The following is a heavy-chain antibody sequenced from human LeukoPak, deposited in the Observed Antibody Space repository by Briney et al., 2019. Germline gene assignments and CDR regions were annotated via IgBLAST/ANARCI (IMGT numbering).Heavy chain of an antibody. J-gene: IGHJ3*02. Sequence: ASVKVSCKASGYTFTGYYMHWVRQAPGQGLEWMGWINPNSGGTNYAQKFQGRVTVTRDTSISTAYMELSRLRSDDTAVYYCARDLNPYYDSSGYYLDAFDIWGQGTMVTVSS. V-gene: IGHV1-2*02. CDR3: ARDLNPYYDSSGYYLDAFDI. CDR2: INPNSGGT. CDR1: GYTFTGYY. D-gene: IGHD3-22*01.